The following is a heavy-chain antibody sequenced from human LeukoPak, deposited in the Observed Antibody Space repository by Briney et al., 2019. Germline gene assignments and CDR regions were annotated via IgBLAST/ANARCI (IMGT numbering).Heavy chain of an antibody. CDR1: GGSISSYY. CDR3: ARGGYGDHPFDY. J-gene: IGHJ4*02. Sequence: SETLSLTCSVSGGSISSYYWSWIRQPPGKELEWIGYIYYSGSTYYNPSLKSRVTISVDTSKNQFSLKLSSVTAADTAMYYCARGGYGDHPFDYWGQGTLVTVSS. D-gene: IGHD4-17*01. V-gene: IGHV4-59*12. CDR2: IYYSGST.